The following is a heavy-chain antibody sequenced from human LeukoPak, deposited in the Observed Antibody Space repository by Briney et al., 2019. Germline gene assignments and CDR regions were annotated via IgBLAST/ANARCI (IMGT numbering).Heavy chain of an antibody. D-gene: IGHD6-13*01. V-gene: IGHV3-11*01. CDR3: AKGMIAAAGVFDY. CDR2: ISDSGTTI. Sequence: PGGSLRLSCAASGFTFSDYYMGWIRQAPGKGLESISYISDSGTTIYYADSVKGRFTVSRDNAENSLYLQMNSLRAEDTAVYYCAKGMIAAAGVFDYWGQGTLVTVSS. J-gene: IGHJ4*02. CDR1: GFTFSDYY.